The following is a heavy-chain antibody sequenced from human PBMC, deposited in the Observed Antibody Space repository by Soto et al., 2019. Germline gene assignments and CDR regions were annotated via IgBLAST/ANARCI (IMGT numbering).Heavy chain of an antibody. Sequence: QVQLEQSGGDVKEPGSSLKVSCKASGYTFINHGIAWVRQAPGQGLEWMGWITAYNGNTNYAQKFRGRVTMTTDPSTTTAYMELRRLTSDDTAVYYCARETNYYFDYWGQGSLVTVSS. J-gene: IGHJ4*02. CDR2: ITAYNGNT. V-gene: IGHV1-18*01. CDR1: GYTFINHG. CDR3: ARETNYYFDY.